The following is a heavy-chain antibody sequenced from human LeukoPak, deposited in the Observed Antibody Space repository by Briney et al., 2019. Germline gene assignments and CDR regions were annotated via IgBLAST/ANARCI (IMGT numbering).Heavy chain of an antibody. CDR1: GFTFSSYA. Sequence: GGSLRLSCAASGFTFSSYAMLWVRQAPGKGLEWVAVISYDGSNKYYADSVKGRFTISRDNSKNTLYLQMNSLRAEDTAVYYCARGPAGIAVAGALDYWGQGTLVTVSS. V-gene: IGHV3-30*04. D-gene: IGHD6-19*01. CDR2: ISYDGSNK. J-gene: IGHJ4*02. CDR3: ARGPAGIAVAGALDY.